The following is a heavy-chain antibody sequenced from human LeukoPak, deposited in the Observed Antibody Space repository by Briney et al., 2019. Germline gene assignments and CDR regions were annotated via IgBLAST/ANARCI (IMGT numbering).Heavy chain of an antibody. J-gene: IGHJ4*02. D-gene: IGHD5-18*01. CDR2: ISSSGETI. V-gene: IGHV3-48*03. CDR1: GFTFSNYE. CDR3: ARVLMGYSYGYHAY. Sequence: GGSLRLSCAASGFTFSNYEMNWVRQAPGKGLEWVSYISSSGETIYYTDSVKGRFTISRDNAKNSLFLQMNSLRAEDTAVYLCARVLMGYSYGYHAYWCQGTLVTVSS.